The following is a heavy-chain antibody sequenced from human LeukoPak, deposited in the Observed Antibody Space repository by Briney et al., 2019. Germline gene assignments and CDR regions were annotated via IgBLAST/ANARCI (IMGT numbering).Heavy chain of an antibody. CDR1: GGSFSGYY. J-gene: IGHJ4*02. Sequence: PSETLSLTCAVYGGSFSGYYWTWIRQPPGKGLEWIGYIYDSGNTNYNPSLKSRVTISVDTSNNQFSLKLSSVTAADTAVYYCARAFGNTWDPFDYWGQGTLVTVSS. D-gene: IGHD4-23*01. CDR2: IYDSGNT. V-gene: IGHV4-59*01. CDR3: ARAFGNTWDPFDY.